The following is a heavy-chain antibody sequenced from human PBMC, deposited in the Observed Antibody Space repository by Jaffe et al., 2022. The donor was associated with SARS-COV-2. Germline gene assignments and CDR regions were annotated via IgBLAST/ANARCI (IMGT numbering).Heavy chain of an antibody. J-gene: IGHJ6*03. V-gene: IGHV3-15*01. CDR3: TTDPQGLLWFGENVDTAMAGGSYYYYYMDV. CDR2: IKSKTDGGTT. Sequence: EVQLVESGGGLVKPGGSLRLSCAASGFTFSNAWMSWVRQAPGKGLEWVGRIKSKTDGGTTDYAAPVKGRFTISRDDSKNTLYLQMNSLKTEDTAVYYCTTDPQGLLWFGENVDTAMAGGSYYYYYMDVWGKGTTVTVSS. D-gene: IGHD3-10*01. CDR1: GFTFSNAW.